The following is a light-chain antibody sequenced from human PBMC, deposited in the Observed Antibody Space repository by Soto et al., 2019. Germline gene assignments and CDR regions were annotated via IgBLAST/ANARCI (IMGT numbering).Light chain of an antibody. Sequence: EIVLTQSPATLSLSPGERATLSCRASQSVNSNLAWYQQKPGQAPRLLIYGASTRATGIPARFSGSGSGTEFTLTISSLQSEDFAVYYCQQYNNWPPYTFGQGTKVDIK. CDR2: GAS. CDR1: QSVNSN. CDR3: QQYNNWPPYT. J-gene: IGKJ2*01. V-gene: IGKV3-15*01.